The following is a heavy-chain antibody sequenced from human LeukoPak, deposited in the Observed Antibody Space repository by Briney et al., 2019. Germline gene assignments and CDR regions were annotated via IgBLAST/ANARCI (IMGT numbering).Heavy chain of an antibody. Sequence: GESLKISCKTSGYNFTTFWIGWVRQLPGKGLEWMGIIYPSDSDTRYSPSFQGQVTISADKSINTVYLHWNSLKASDTAMYYCAGFHISGKSYNGLHYWGQGTLVTVSS. CDR2: IYPSDSDT. D-gene: IGHD3-10*01. V-gene: IGHV5-51*01. CDR1: GYNFTTFW. CDR3: AGFHISGKSYNGLHY. J-gene: IGHJ4*02.